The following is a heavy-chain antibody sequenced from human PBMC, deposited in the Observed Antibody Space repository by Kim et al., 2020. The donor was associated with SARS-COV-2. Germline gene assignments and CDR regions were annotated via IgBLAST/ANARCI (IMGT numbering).Heavy chain of an antibody. CDR2: ISSSGSTI. D-gene: IGHD3-10*01. Sequence: GGSLRLSCAASGFTFSSYEMNWVRQAPGKGLEWVSYISSSGSTIYYADSVKGRFTISRDNAKNSLYLQMNSLRAEDTAVYYCARAPTYYYGSGSYYNGKLDVCGQGTTVTVSS. V-gene: IGHV3-48*03. CDR3: ARAPTYYYGSGSYYNGKLDV. CDR1: GFTFSSYE. J-gene: IGHJ6*02.